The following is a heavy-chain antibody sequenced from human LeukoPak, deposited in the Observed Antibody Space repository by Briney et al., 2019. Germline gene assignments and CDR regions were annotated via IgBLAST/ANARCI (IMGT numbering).Heavy chain of an antibody. CDR2: INHSGST. D-gene: IGHD3-22*01. J-gene: IGHJ4*02. V-gene: IGHV4-34*01. CDR3: ARYGYYDSSGYKY. CDR1: GGSITNYY. Sequence: SETLSLTCTVSGGSITNYYWSWIRQPPGKGLEWIGEINHSGSTNYNPSLKSRVTISVDTSKNQFSLKLSSVTAADTAVYYCARYGYYDSSGYKYWGQGTLVTVSS.